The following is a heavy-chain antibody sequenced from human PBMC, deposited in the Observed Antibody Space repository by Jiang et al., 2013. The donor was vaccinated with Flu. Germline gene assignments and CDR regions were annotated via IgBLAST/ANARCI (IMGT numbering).Heavy chain of an antibody. Sequence: LLKPSETLSLTCAVFGGSFNNYYWNWIRQPPGKGLEWIGEIHHSGSTNYNPSLKSRVTLSLDTSKTQFSLKLTFLTAADTAVYYCARRDGRIFGVITPIDYWGQGTLVAVSS. D-gene: IGHD3-3*01. J-gene: IGHJ4*02. CDR2: IHHSGST. CDR3: ARRDGRIFGVITPIDY. CDR1: GGSFNNYY. V-gene: IGHV4-34*01.